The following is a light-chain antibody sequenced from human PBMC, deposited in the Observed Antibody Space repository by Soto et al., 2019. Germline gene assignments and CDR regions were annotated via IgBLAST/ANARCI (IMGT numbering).Light chain of an antibody. J-gene: IGKJ2*01. CDR3: QQYNNWLGHT. CDR2: GAS. Sequence: EIVMTQSPATLSVSPGERATLSCRASQSVSSNLAWYQQKPGQAPRLLIYGASTRATGIPARFSGSGSGTEFTLTISSLQSEDFAVYYCQQYNNWLGHTFGQGTKLEIK. CDR1: QSVSSN. V-gene: IGKV3-15*01.